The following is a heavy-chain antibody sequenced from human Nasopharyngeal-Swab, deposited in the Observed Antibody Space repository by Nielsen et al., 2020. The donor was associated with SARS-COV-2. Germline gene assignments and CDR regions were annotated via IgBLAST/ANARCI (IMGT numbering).Heavy chain of an antibody. J-gene: IGHJ6*02. V-gene: IGHV3-9*01. CDR2: ISWNSGSI. CDR1: GFTFDDYA. D-gene: IGHD2-2*03. Sequence: GGSLRLSCAASGFTFDDYAMHWVRQAPGKGLERVSGISWNSGSIGYADSVKGRFTISRDNAKNSLYLQMNSLRAEDTALYYCAKELDIVVVPAAYGFGYYGMDVWGQGTTVTVSS. CDR3: AKELDIVVVPAAYGFGYYGMDV.